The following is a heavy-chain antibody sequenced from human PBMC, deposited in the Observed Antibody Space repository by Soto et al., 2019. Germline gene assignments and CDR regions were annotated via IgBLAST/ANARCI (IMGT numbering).Heavy chain of an antibody. CDR3: ARDAGIAAAGTKGYYYYGMDV. V-gene: IGHV4-59*01. Sequence: SETLSLTCTVSGGSISSYYWSWIRQPPGKGLEWIGYIYYSGSTNYNPSLKSRVTISVDTSKNQFSLKLSSVTAADTAVYYCARDAGIAAAGTKGYYYYGMDVWGQGTTVTVSS. CDR2: IYYSGST. CDR1: GGSISSYY. J-gene: IGHJ6*02. D-gene: IGHD6-13*01.